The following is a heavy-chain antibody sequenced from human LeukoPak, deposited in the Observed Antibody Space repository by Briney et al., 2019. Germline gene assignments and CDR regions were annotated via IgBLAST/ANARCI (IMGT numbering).Heavy chain of an antibody. CDR3: AKELHVASRVFVDS. CDR2: LNGGGGTT. CDR1: GFTFRNFA. Sequence: GSLRLSCAASGFTFRNFAMSWVRQAPGQGLEWVSALNGGGGTTYYAESVKGRFTISRDNSKSTLYLQMNSLRVEDTAIYYCAKELHVASRVFVDSWGQGTLVTVSS. V-gene: IGHV3-23*01. D-gene: IGHD6-19*01. J-gene: IGHJ4*02.